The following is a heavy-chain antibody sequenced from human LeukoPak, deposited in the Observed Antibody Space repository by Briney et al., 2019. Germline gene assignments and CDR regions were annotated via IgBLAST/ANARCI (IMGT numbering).Heavy chain of an antibody. Sequence: ASVKVSCKASGYTFTSYGISWVRQAPGQGLERMGWISAYNGNTNYAQKFQDRLTMTTDKSTSTAYMELRSLRSDDTAVYYCARDTAMVYYEESYFDPWGQGTLVTVSS. CDR3: ARDTAMVYYEESYFDP. J-gene: IGHJ5*02. CDR2: ISAYNGNT. D-gene: IGHD5-18*01. V-gene: IGHV1-18*01. CDR1: GYTFTSYG.